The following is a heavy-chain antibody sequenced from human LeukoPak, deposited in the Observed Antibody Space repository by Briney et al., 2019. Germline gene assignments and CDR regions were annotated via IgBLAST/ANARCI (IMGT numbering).Heavy chain of an antibody. CDR3: ARPHYYDSTSY. Sequence: PGGSLRLSCAASGFTVSRNYMSWVRQAPGKGLEWVSVIYSGGSTYYADSVKGRFTISRDNSKNTLYLQMNSLRAEDTAVYYCARPHYYDSTSYWGQGTLVTVSS. CDR2: IYSGGST. J-gene: IGHJ4*02. V-gene: IGHV3-66*04. D-gene: IGHD3-22*01. CDR1: GFTVSRNY.